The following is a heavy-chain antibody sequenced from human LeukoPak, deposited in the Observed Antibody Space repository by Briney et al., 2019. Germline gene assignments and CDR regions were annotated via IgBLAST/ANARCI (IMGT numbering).Heavy chain of an antibody. CDR2: IYYSGST. J-gene: IGHJ4*02. CDR1: GGSISDNSYY. Sequence: SETLSLTCTVSGGSISDNSYYWAWIRQPPGKGLEWIGSIYYSGSTYYNPSLKSRLTISVDTSKNQFSLKLSSVTAADTAVYYCARTKTGDSYMAHFDYWGQGTRVTVSS. V-gene: IGHV4-39*07. CDR3: ARTKTGDSYMAHFDY. D-gene: IGHD2-21*02.